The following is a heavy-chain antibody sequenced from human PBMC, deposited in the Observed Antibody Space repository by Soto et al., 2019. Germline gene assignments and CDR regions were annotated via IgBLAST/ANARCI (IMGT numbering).Heavy chain of an antibody. J-gene: IGHJ6*02. V-gene: IGHV3-23*01. Sequence: PGGSLRLSCAASGCTFSSYAMSWVRQAPGKGLEWVSAISGSGGSTYYADSVKGRFTISRDNSKNTLYLQMNSLRAEDTAVYYCAKVGYCSGGSCYPLVYYYYGMDVWGQGTTVTVSS. CDR3: AKVGYCSGGSCYPLVYYYYGMDV. CDR2: ISGSGGST. CDR1: GCTFSSYA. D-gene: IGHD2-15*01.